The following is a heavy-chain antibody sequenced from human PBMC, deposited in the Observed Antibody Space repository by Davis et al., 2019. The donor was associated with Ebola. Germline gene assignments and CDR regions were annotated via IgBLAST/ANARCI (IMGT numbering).Heavy chain of an antibody. Sequence: PSETLSLTCTVSGGSISSGDYYWSWIRQPPGKGLEWIGYIYYSGSTYYNPSLKSRVTISVDTSKNQFSLKLSSVTAADTAVYYCATRWTVVPAAIRRWGQGTLVTVSS. CDR1: GGSISSGDYY. V-gene: IGHV4-30-4*01. J-gene: IGHJ4*02. D-gene: IGHD2-2*02. CDR3: ATRWTVVPAAIRR. CDR2: IYYSGST.